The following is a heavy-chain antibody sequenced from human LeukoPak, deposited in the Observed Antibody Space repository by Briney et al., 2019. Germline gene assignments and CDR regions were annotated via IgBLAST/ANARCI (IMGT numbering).Heavy chain of an antibody. CDR1: GGSISSSNW. J-gene: IGHJ4*02. V-gene: IGHV4-4*02. CDR3: ARAFGYSYGYAY. Sequence: SETLSLTCAVSGGSISSSNWWSWVRQPPGKGLEWIGEIYHSGSTNYNPSLKSRVTISVDKSKNQFSLKLSPVTAADTAVYYCARAFGYSYGYAYWGQGTLVTVSS. D-gene: IGHD5-18*01. CDR2: IYHSGST.